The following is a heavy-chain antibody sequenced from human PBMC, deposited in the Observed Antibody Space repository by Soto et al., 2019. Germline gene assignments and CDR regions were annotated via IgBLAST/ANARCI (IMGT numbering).Heavy chain of an antibody. J-gene: IGHJ4*02. Sequence: QVQLVQSGAEVKKPGSSVKVSCKDAGGPFSSYVISWLRQAPGPGLECMGGIIRQFVTANYAQKFQGRVTFSADESTTTAYMQLRSLRSEDSAVYFCARGWNDCPHWGQGTLVTVSS. CDR2: IIRQFVTA. CDR1: GGPFSSYV. CDR3: ARGWNDCPH. V-gene: IGHV1-69*01. D-gene: IGHD2-21*02.